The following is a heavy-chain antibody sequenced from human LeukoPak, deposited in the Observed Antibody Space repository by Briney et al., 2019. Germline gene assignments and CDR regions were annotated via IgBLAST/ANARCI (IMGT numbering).Heavy chain of an antibody. CDR1: GFIFRSYG. J-gene: IGHJ4*02. V-gene: IGHV3-23*01. CDR3: ARSADSSGFPYY. D-gene: IGHD3-22*01. CDR2: ISASGATA. Sequence: GGSLRLSCAASGFIFRSYGMSWVRQAPGEGLECVSVISASGATANYADSVKGRFTISRDNSKNTLYLQMNSLRAEDTAVYYCARSADSSGFPYYWGQGTLVTVSS.